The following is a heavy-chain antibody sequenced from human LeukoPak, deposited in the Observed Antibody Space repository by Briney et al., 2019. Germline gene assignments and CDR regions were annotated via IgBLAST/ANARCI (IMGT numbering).Heavy chain of an antibody. D-gene: IGHD5-18*01. CDR3: ARGGGYSYVTSFDY. J-gene: IGHJ4*02. Sequence: PSETLSLTCTVSGGSISSYHWSWIRQTPGKGLEWIGYIYYSGSTNYNPSLKSRVTISVDTSKNQFSLKLSSVTAADTAVYYCARGGGYSYVTSFDYWGQGTLVTVSS. V-gene: IGHV4-59*01. CDR2: IYYSGST. CDR1: GGSISSYH.